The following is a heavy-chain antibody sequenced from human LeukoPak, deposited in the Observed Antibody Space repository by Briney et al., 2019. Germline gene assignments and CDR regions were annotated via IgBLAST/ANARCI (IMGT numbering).Heavy chain of an antibody. J-gene: IGHJ4*02. CDR2: INPSGGST. V-gene: IGHV1-46*01. Sequence: KXSCXASGYTSTSXYMHWVRQAPGQGXEWMGIINPSGGSTSYAQKFQGRVTMTRDTSTSTVYMELSSLRSEDTAVYYCARDRGGNYYDSSGYYGYWGQGTLVTVSS. CDR1: GYTSTSXY. D-gene: IGHD3-22*01. CDR3: ARDRGGNYYDSSGYYGY.